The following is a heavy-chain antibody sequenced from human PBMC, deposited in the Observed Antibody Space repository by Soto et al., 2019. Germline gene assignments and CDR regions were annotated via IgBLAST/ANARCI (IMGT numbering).Heavy chain of an antibody. Sequence: QVQLQESGPGLVKPSQTLSLTCTVSGGSISSGDYYWSWIRQPPGKGLEWIGYIYYSGSTYYNPSLKSRVTISVDTSKNQFSLKLGSVPAADTAVYYCATFSVVVTAMEDYWGQGTLVTVSS. V-gene: IGHV4-30-4*01. CDR3: ATFSVVVTAMEDY. J-gene: IGHJ4*02. CDR1: GGSISSGDYY. CDR2: IYYSGST. D-gene: IGHD2-21*02.